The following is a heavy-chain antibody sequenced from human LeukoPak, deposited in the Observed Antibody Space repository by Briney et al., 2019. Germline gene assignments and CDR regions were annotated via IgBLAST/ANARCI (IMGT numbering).Heavy chain of an antibody. Sequence: GGSLRLSCAASGFTFRNYAVSWVRQAPGKGLEWVSAISGSGGSTFYADSVKGRFTVSRDNSKNTLYLQMNSLRVEDTALYYCAKDLDGVGRKAFDIWGQGTMVTVSS. D-gene: IGHD2-8*01. CDR2: ISGSGGST. CDR3: AKDLDGVGRKAFDI. CDR1: GFTFRNYA. V-gene: IGHV3-23*01. J-gene: IGHJ3*02.